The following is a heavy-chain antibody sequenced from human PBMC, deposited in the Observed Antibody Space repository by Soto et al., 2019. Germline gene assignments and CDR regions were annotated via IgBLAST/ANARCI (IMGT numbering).Heavy chain of an antibody. Sequence: SETLSLTCTVSGGSISSYYWSWIRQPPGKGLEWIGYIYYSGSTNYNPSLKSRVTISVDTSKNQFSLKLSSVTAADTAVYYCASSMYYYGSGSYPPYYGMDVWGQGTTVTVSS. D-gene: IGHD3-10*01. CDR3: ASSMYYYGSGSYPPYYGMDV. CDR2: IYYSGST. CDR1: GGSISSYY. J-gene: IGHJ6*02. V-gene: IGHV4-59*01.